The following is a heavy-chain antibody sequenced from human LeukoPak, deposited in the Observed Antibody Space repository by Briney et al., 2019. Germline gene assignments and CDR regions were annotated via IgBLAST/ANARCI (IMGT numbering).Heavy chain of an antibody. CDR2: IYPGDSDT. CDR3: ARAGRQWLEGMGDY. D-gene: IGHD6-19*01. Sequence: GESLKISCQGSGYAFTRYWIGWVRQMPGKGLEWMGIIYPGDSDTRYSPSFQGQVTISADKSISTAYLQWSSLKASDTAMYYCARAGRQWLEGMGDYWGQGTLVTVSS. V-gene: IGHV5-51*01. J-gene: IGHJ4*02. CDR1: GYAFTRYW.